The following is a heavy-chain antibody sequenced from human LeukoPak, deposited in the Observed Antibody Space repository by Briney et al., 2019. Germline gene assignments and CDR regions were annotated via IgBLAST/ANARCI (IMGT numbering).Heavy chain of an antibody. CDR1: GFTFSSYG. D-gene: IGHD5-24*01. J-gene: IGHJ4*02. Sequence: PGGSLRLSCAASGFTFSSYGMHWVRQAPGKGLEWVAVISYDGSNKYYADSVKGRFTISRDNSKNTLYLQMNSLRAEDTAVYYCATLEMATPLDYWGQGTLVTVSS. CDR2: ISYDGSNK. CDR3: ATLEMATPLDY. V-gene: IGHV3-30*03.